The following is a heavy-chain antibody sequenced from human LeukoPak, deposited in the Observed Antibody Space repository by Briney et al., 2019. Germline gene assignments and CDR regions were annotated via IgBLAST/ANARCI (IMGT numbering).Heavy chain of an antibody. Sequence: PGGSLRLSCAASGFTFSSYAMSWVRQAPGKGLEWVSAISGSGGSTYYADSVKGRFTISRDNSKNTLYLQMNSLRAEDTAVYYCARDLVVVPAASARAPWGQGTLVTVSS. J-gene: IGHJ5*02. CDR2: ISGSGGST. V-gene: IGHV3-23*01. CDR3: ARDLVVVPAASARAP. CDR1: GFTFSSYA. D-gene: IGHD2-2*01.